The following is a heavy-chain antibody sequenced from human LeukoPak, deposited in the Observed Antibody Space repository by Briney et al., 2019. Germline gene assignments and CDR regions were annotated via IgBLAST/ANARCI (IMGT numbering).Heavy chain of an antibody. CDR3: ARESGAFSPFGF. V-gene: IGHV4-4*02. D-gene: IGHD1-26*01. CDR1: GGSIRSTNW. CDR2: VHLSGTS. Sequence: SETLSLTCGVSGGSIRSTNWWSWVRQPPGKGLEWIGEVHLSGTSNYNPSLKSRVSMSIDKSKNQLSLKLTSVTAADTAMYYCARESGAFSPFGFWGQGTLVTVSS. J-gene: IGHJ4*02.